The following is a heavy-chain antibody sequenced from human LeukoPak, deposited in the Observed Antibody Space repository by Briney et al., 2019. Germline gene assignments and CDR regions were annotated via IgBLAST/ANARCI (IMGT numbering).Heavy chain of an antibody. CDR3: ARAGYSSSWTYYYYYYGMDV. V-gene: IGHV1-3*01. Sequence: GASVKVSCKASGYTFTSYAMHWVRQAPGQRLEWMGWINAGNGNTKYSQKFQGRVTITRDTSASTAYMELSSLRSDDTAVYYCARAGYSSSWTYYYYYYGMDVWGQGTTVTVSS. CDR2: INAGNGNT. D-gene: IGHD6-13*01. CDR1: GYTFTSYA. J-gene: IGHJ6*02.